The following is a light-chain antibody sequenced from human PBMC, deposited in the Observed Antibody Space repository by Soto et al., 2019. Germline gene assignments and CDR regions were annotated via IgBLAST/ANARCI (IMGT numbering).Light chain of an antibody. CDR1: QSVSSSY. Sequence: EIVLTQSPGTLSLSPGERATLSCRASQSVSSSYLAWYQQKPGQAPRLLIYGASSRATGIPDRFSGSGSGTDFTLTISRLEPEDFAVYYCQQYKTFGQRTKVKIK. CDR2: GAS. CDR3: QQYKT. J-gene: IGKJ1*01. V-gene: IGKV3-20*01.